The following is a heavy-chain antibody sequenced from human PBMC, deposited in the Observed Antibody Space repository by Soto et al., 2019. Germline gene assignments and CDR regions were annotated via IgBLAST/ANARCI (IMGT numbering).Heavy chain of an antibody. CDR2: IYYSGST. J-gene: IGHJ5*02. CDR1: GGSISSSSYY. V-gene: IGHV4-39*01. CDR3: AIKGIAAAGTWFDP. D-gene: IGHD6-13*01. Sequence: SDTLSLTCTVSGGSISSSSYYWGWIRQPPGKGLEWIGSIYYSGSTYYNPSLKSRVTISVDTSKNQFSLKLSSVTAADTAVYYCAIKGIAAAGTWFDPWGQGTLVTVSS.